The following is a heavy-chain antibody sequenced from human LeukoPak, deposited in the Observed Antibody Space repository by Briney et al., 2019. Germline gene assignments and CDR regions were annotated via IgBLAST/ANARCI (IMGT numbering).Heavy chain of an antibody. CDR2: INQDGSAK. CDR3: TTSHDSSGNN. Sequence: GGSLRLSCAASGFTFRNFWMSWVRQAPGKGLEWLANINQDGSAKYYVDSVKGRFTISRDNAKNSLYLEMNSLRGEDTAVYYCTTSHDSSGNNWGQGTLVTVSS. CDR1: GFTFRNFW. J-gene: IGHJ4*02. V-gene: IGHV3-7*01. D-gene: IGHD3-22*01.